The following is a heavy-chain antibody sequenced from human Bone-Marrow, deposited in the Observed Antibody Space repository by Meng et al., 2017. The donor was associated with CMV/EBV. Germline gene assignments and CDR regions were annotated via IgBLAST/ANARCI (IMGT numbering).Heavy chain of an antibody. J-gene: IGHJ6*02. CDR2: IYYSGST. V-gene: IGHV4-39*07. CDR3: ARDATSFWSGYYPISSYYYGMDV. D-gene: IGHD3-3*01. CDR1: GGSISSSSYY. Sequence: SETLSLTCTVSGGSISSSSYYWGWIRQPPGKGLEWIGSIYYSGSTYYNPSLKSRVTISVDTSKNQFSLKLSSVTAADTAVYYCARDATSFWSGYYPISSYYYGMDVWGQGTTVTVSS.